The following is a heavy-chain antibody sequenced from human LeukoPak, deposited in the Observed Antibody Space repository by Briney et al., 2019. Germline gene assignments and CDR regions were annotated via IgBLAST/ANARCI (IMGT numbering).Heavy chain of an antibody. D-gene: IGHD3-22*01. CDR2: ISAYNGNT. Sequence: ASVTVSCKASGYTFTSYGMSWVRQAPGQGLEWMGWISAYNGNTNYAQKLQGRVTMTTDTSTSTAYMELRSLRSGDTAVYYCARDVVLGSGYYYGLDYYYFDYWGQGTLVTASS. CDR1: GYTFTSYG. J-gene: IGHJ4*02. CDR3: ARDVVLGSGYYYGLDYYYFDY. V-gene: IGHV1-18*01.